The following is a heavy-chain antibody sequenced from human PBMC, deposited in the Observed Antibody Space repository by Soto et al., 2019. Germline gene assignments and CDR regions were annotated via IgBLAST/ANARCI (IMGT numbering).Heavy chain of an antibody. CDR2: ILPGDSDT. J-gene: IGHJ4*02. Sequence: GESLKISCKAIGYTFTNYWIGWVRQTPGKGLEWMGIILPGDSDTRYNPSFEGQVTVPADESISTAYLQWNTLKASDTAMYYCVRPNFGALTHFDFWGQGTLVTVSS. CDR3: VRPNFGALTHFDF. D-gene: IGHD3-16*01. V-gene: IGHV5-51*01. CDR1: GYTFTNYW.